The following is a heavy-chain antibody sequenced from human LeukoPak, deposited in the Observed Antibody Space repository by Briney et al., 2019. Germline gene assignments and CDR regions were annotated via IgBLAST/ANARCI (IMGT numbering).Heavy chain of an antibody. CDR2: INPSGGST. CDR3: ARESYPRITTAADGSDY. J-gene: IGHJ4*02. V-gene: IGHV1-46*01. Sequence: ASVKVSCKASGYTFTSYYLHWVRQAPGQGLEWMGIINPSGGSTSYAQNFQGRVTMTRDMSTSTVYMELSSLRSDDTAVYYCARESYPRITTAADGSDYWGQGTLVTVSS. D-gene: IGHD6-13*01. CDR1: GYTFTSYY.